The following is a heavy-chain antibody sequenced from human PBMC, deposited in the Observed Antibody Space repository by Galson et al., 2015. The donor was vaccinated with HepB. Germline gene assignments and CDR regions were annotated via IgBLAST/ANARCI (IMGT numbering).Heavy chain of an antibody. CDR1: GFTFSSYA. CDR2: LTGSGDSS. Sequence: SLRLSCAASGFTFSSYAMTWVRQAPGKGLEWVSALTGSGDSSDYADSVRGRFTISRDNSKNTLSLQMTSLRAEDTAVYYCAKDLPSPRANYHYWYFDLWGRGTLVTVSS. D-gene: IGHD1-7*01. J-gene: IGHJ2*01. V-gene: IGHV3-23*01. CDR3: AKDLPSPRANYHYWYFDL.